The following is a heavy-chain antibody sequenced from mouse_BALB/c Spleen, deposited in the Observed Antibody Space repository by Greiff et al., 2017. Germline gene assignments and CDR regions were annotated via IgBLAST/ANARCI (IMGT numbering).Heavy chain of an antibody. Sequence: QVQLQQSGAELVRPGASVTLSCKASGYTFTDYEMHWVKQTPVHGLEWIGAIDPETGGTAYNQKFKGKATLTADKSSSTAYMELRSLTSEDSAVYYCTNMITTYFDVWGAGTTVTVSS. J-gene: IGHJ1*01. CDR1: GYTFTDYE. CDR2: IDPETGGT. V-gene: IGHV1-15*01. CDR3: TNMITTYFDV. D-gene: IGHD2-4*01.